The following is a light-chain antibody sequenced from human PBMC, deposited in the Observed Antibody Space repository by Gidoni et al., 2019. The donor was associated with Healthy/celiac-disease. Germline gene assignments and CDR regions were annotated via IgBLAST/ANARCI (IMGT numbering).Light chain of an antibody. V-gene: IGLV1-47*01. CDR2: RNK. CDR3: AAWDDSLSGPV. CDR1: SSNIGSKY. J-gene: IGLJ2*01. Sequence: QSVLTPPPSASGTPGQRVTIACSGSSSNIGSKYVYWYQQLPGTAPTLLIYRNKQRPSGVPDRFSGSKSGTSASLASSGLRSEDEADYYCAAWDDSLSGPVFGGGTKRTVL.